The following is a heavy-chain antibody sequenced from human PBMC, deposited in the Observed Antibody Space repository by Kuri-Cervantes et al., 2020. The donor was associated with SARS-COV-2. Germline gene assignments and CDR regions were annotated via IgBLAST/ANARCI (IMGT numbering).Heavy chain of an antibody. CDR3: ARSTLPAARYNWFDP. V-gene: IGHV4-34*01. CDR1: GGSFSGYY. Sequence: GSLRLSCAVYGGSFSGYYWSWIRQPPGKGLERIGEINHSGSTNYNPSLKSRVTISVDTSKNQFSLKLSSVTAADTAVYYCARSTLPAARYNWFDPWGQGTLVTVSS. CDR2: INHSGST. J-gene: IGHJ5*02. D-gene: IGHD2-2*01.